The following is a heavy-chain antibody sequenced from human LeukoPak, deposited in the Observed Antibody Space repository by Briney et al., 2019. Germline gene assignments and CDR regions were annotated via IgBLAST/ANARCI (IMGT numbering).Heavy chain of an antibody. CDR1: GGTFSSYA. CDR3: AIGYDILTGYSIYYYYYYMDV. CDR2: LIPIFGTA. J-gene: IGHJ6*03. Sequence: GSSVKVSFKASGGTFSSYAISWVRPAPGQGLEWMGGLIPIFGTANYAQKFQGRVTITADESTSTAYMELSSLRSEDTAVYYCAIGYDILTGYSIYYYYYYMDVWGKGTTVTVSS. D-gene: IGHD3-9*01. V-gene: IGHV1-69*01.